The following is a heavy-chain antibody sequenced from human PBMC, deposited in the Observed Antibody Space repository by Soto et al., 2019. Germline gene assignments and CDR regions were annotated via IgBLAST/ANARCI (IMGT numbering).Heavy chain of an antibody. D-gene: IGHD5-18*01. V-gene: IGHV4-31*03. CDR3: ARDREDTAMVTGSFDY. J-gene: IGHJ4*02. Sequence: SETLSLTCTVSGGSISSGGYYWSWIRQHPGKGLEWIGYIYYSGSTYYNPSLKSRVTVSVDTSKNQFSLKLSSVTAADTAVYYCARDREDTAMVTGSFDYWGQGTLVTVSS. CDR1: GGSISSGGYY. CDR2: IYYSGST.